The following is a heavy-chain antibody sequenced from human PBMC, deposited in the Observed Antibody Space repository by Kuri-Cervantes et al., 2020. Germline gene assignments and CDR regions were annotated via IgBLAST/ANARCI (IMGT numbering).Heavy chain of an antibody. CDR1: GFTFSSYA. J-gene: IGHJ4*02. V-gene: IGHV3-9*01. CDR2: ISWNGGSV. CDR3: AKAGLRLGMSDYFDY. D-gene: IGHD3-16*01. Sequence: SLKISCAASGFTFSSYAMSWVRQAPGKGLEWVSGISWNGGSVAYADSVKGRLTISRDNAKKSLYLQMNSLRVEDTALYYCAKAGLRLGMSDYFDYWGQGTLVTVSS.